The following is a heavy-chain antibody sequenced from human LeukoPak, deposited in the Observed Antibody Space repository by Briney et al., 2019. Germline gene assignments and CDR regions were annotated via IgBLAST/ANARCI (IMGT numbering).Heavy chain of an antibody. Sequence: GSLRLSCAASGFTFSSYGMHWVRPAPGKGLGWVAVILYDGSSKYHSDSVKGRFTISRDNSKNTVYLQMNSLRAEDTAVYYCARDRNYYGSGSYYTPDYWGQGTLVSVSS. D-gene: IGHD3-10*01. CDR1: GFTFSSYG. J-gene: IGHJ4*02. V-gene: IGHV3-33*01. CDR3: ARDRNYYGSGSYYTPDY. CDR2: ILYDGSSK.